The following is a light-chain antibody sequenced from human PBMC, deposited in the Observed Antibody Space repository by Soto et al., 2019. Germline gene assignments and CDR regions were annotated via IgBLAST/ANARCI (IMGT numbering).Light chain of an antibody. CDR1: QSVSSH. CDR2: GAS. J-gene: IGKJ4*01. Sequence: ETVMTQSPATLSVSPGERATLSCRASQSVSSHLAWYQHKPGQAPRLLIYGASTRATGIPARFSGGGSGTEFTLTISSLQSEDFTFYYCPQYKIGPTCGGGPRVDTK. V-gene: IGKV3-15*01. CDR3: PQYKIGPT.